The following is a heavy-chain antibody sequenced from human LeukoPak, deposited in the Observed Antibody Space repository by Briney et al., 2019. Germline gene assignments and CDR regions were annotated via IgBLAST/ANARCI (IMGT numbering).Heavy chain of an antibody. V-gene: IGHV1-8*02. D-gene: IGHD3-10*01. J-gene: IGHJ5*02. Sequence: ASVKVSCKASGYTFSNNDINWVRQATGQGLEWMGWMNPISGNTGFAQKFQGRVTMTRDTSISTAYMELSRLRSDDTAVYYCARARYGSPFDPWGQGTLVTVSS. CDR1: GYTFSNND. CDR2: MNPISGNT. CDR3: ARARYGSPFDP.